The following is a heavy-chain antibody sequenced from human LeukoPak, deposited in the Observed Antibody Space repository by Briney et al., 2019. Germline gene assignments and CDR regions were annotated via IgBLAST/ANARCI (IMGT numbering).Heavy chain of an antibody. Sequence: SETLSLTCAVYGGSFSGYYWSWIRQPPGKGLEWIGEINHSGSTNYNPSLKSRVTISVDTSKNQFPLKLSSVTAADTAVYYCARALISFVDYWGQGTLVTVSS. J-gene: IGHJ4*02. D-gene: IGHD3-3*01. V-gene: IGHV4-34*01. CDR2: INHSGST. CDR1: GGSFSGYY. CDR3: ARALISFVDY.